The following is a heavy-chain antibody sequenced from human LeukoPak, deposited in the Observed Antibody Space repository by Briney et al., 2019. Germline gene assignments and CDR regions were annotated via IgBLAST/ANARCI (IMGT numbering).Heavy chain of an antibody. Sequence: SETLSLTCAVYGGPFSGYYWSWIRQPPGRARVWIGEINHSGSTNYNPSLKSRVTISVDTSKNQFSLKLSSVTAADTAVYYCARDCSSTSCHYYYYMDVWGKGTTVTVSS. J-gene: IGHJ6*03. CDR3: ARDCSSTSCHYYYYMDV. D-gene: IGHD2-2*01. CDR2: INHSGST. V-gene: IGHV4-34*01. CDR1: GGPFSGYY.